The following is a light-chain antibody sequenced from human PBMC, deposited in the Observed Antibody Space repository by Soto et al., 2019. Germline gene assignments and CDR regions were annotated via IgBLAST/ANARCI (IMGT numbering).Light chain of an antibody. J-gene: IGKJ1*01. Sequence: DIQMTQSPSSLSTSVGDRVSITCRASQSIGNYLNWYQQKPGKVPKLLIYAASRLQSGVPSRFSGSGSGTDFTLTISSLQTEDFATYFCQQSYIPPWTFGQGTKVEI. CDR1: QSIGNY. V-gene: IGKV1-39*01. CDR3: QQSYIPPWT. CDR2: AAS.